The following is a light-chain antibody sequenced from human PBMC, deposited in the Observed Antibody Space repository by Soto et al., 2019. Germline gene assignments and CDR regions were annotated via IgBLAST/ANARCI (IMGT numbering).Light chain of an antibody. V-gene: IGLV1-47*01. Sequence: QSVLTQPPSASRTPGQRVTISCSGSSSNIGSNYVYWYQQLPGTAPKLLIYRNNQRPSGVPDRFSGSKSGTSASLAITGLRSEDEADYYCAAWDDSLSVLYVFGTGTKVTVL. CDR2: RNN. CDR1: SSNIGSNY. CDR3: AAWDDSLSVLYV. J-gene: IGLJ1*01.